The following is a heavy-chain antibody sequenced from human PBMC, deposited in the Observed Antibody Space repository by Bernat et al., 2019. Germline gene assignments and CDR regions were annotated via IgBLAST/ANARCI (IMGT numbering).Heavy chain of an antibody. CDR3: TRYDFWSGSLSRFYGMDV. CDR2: ISSSSSSSS. J-gene: IGHJ6*02. V-gene: IGHV3-11*01. Sequence: QVQLVESGGGLVKPGGSLRLSCTASGFTFSDYYMSWIRKAPGKGLEWVSYISSSSSSSSTYADSVKGRFTISRDDAKNSLYLQMNSLRAEDTAVYYCTRYDFWSGSLSRFYGMDVWGQGTTVTVSS. D-gene: IGHD3-3*01. CDR1: GFTFSDYY.